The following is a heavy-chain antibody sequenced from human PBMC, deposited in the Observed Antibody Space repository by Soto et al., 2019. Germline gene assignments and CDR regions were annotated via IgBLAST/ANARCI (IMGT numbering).Heavy chain of an antibody. V-gene: IGHV1-69*01. J-gene: IGHJ6*02. D-gene: IGHD2-2*01. Sequence: QVQLVQSGAEVKKPGSSVKVSCKASGGTFSSYAISWVRQAPGQGLEWMGGIIPIPGTANYAQKFQGRVTITADESTSTASMELSSLRSEDTAVYYCARSQGSSTSLEIYYYYYYGMDVWGQGTTVTVSS. CDR2: IIPIPGTA. CDR1: GGTFSSYA. CDR3: ARSQGSSTSLEIYYYYYYGMDV.